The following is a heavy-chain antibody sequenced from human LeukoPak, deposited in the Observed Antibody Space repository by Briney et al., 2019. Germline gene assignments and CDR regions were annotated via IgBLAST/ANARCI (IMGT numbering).Heavy chain of an antibody. V-gene: IGHV4-59*01. CDR1: GVPISIYY. J-gene: IGHJ5*02. Sequence: SETLSLTCTVSGVPISIYYWSWIRQPPTKGLEWIGYVHYSGNTNYNPSLESRVTISLETSKNLFSLQLKSLTAADTAVYYCARHSSRYYYNTTGSHGFDPWGQGTLVAVSS. CDR2: VHYSGNT. D-gene: IGHD2/OR15-2a*01. CDR3: ARHSSRYYYNTTGSHGFDP.